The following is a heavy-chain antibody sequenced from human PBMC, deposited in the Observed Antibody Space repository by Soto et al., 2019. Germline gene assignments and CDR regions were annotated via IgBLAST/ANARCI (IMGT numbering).Heavy chain of an antibody. CDR3: AREIEYYYDSRRRNYGMDV. V-gene: IGHV4-30-2*01. CDR1: GGSISRGGYS. CDR2: IYHSGST. Sequence: QLQLQDSGSGLVKPSQTLSLTCAVSGGSISRGGYSWSWIRQPPGKGLEWIGYIYHSGSTYYNPSLKILVTISVDGSKNQSCLKLSSVAAADTAVYCCAREIEYYYDSRRRNYGMDVCGQETTVTVSS. J-gene: IGHJ6*02. D-gene: IGHD3-22*01.